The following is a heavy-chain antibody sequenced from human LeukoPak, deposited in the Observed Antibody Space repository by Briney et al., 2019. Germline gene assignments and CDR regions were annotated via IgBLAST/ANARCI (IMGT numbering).Heavy chain of an antibody. J-gene: IGHJ4*02. Sequence: GASVKVSCKASGYIFANYAIHWVRQAPGQRLEWMGWINTRSGDTEYSYEFQGRVTITTDIAESTASMELRSLSSDDMGVYYCARDSGRGWYEFRWGQGTLVTVSS. D-gene: IGHD6-19*01. CDR3: ARDSGRGWYEFR. CDR1: GYIFANYA. CDR2: INTRSGDT. V-gene: IGHV1-3*03.